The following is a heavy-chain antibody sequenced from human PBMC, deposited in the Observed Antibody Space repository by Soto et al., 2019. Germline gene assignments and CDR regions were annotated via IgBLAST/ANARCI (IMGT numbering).Heavy chain of an antibody. CDR3: AILTYYYDSRGPPPS. Sequence: GGSLRLSCAASGFTFSTYSMNWVRQAPGKGLEWVSYISSSSSTIFYTDSVKGRFTVSRDNAKNSLYLQMNSLRAEDTAVYYCAILTYYYDSRGPPPSWGQGPLVTVPS. V-gene: IGHV3-48*01. J-gene: IGHJ5*02. D-gene: IGHD3-22*01. CDR2: ISSSSSTI. CDR1: GFTFSTYS.